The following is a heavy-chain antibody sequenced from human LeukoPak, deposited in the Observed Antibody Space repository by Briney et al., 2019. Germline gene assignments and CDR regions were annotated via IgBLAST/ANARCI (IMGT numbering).Heavy chain of an antibody. V-gene: IGHV4-4*07. Sequence: SETLSLTCTVSGGSISSYYWSWIRQPAGKGLEWIGRIYTSGSTNYNPSLKSRATISVDMSKKHFFLDLSSVTAADTAVYYCARAVHYSGTSYQYTGGYYYFDFWGQGTLVTVSS. CDR2: IYTSGST. J-gene: IGHJ4*02. CDR3: ARAVHYSGTSYQYTGGYYYFDF. CDR1: GGSISSYY. D-gene: IGHD3-10*01.